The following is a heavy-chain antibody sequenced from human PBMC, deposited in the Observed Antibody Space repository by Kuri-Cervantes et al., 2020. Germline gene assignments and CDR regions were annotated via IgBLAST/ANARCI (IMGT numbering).Heavy chain of an antibody. CDR1: GFTFSSYS. V-gene: IGHV3-21*01. CDR3: ARDRVGGYSYGPAPY. D-gene: IGHD5-18*01. J-gene: IGHJ4*02. Sequence: GESLKISCAASGFTFSSYSMNWVRQAPGKGLEWVSSISSSSSYIYYADSVKGRFTISRDNAKNSLYLQMNSLRVEDTAVYYCARDRVGGYSYGPAPYWGQGTLVTVSS. CDR2: ISSSSSYI.